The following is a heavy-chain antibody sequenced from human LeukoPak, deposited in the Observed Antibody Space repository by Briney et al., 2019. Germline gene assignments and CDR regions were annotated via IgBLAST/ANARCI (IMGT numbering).Heavy chain of an antibody. J-gene: IGHJ4*02. Sequence: SQTLSLTCAISGDSFSSNSAAWNWIRQSPSRGLEWLGRTYYRSKWYNDYAVSVKGRITINPDTSKNHFYLQLNSVTPEDTAVYYCARDRSFGYGSHFDYWGQGTLVTVSS. CDR1: GDSFSSNSAA. V-gene: IGHV6-1*01. CDR2: TYYRSKWYN. CDR3: ARDRSFGYGSHFDY. D-gene: IGHD5-18*01.